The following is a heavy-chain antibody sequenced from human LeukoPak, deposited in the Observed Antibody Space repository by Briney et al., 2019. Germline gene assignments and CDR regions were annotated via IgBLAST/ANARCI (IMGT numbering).Heavy chain of an antibody. CDR1: GFTFSSYA. CDR3: ARDVSRGMDV. V-gene: IGHV3-21*01. CDR2: ISSSSSYI. J-gene: IGHJ6*02. Sequence: GGSLRLSCAASGFTFSSYAMNWVRQAPGKGLEWVSSISSSSSYIYYADSVKGRFTISRDNAKNSLYLQMNSLRAEDTAVYYCARDVSRGMDVWGQGTTVTVSS.